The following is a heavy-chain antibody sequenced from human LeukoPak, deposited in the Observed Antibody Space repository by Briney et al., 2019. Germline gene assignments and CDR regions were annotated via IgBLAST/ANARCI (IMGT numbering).Heavy chain of an antibody. Sequence: PGGSLRLSCAASGFTFSSYAMSWVRQAPGKGLEWVSAISGSGGSTYYADSVKGRFTISRDNSKNTLYLQVNSLRAEDTAVYYCAKATGYSSGWYTAYWGQGTLVTVSS. CDR3: AKATGYSSGWYTAY. CDR2: ISGSGGST. J-gene: IGHJ4*02. V-gene: IGHV3-23*01. D-gene: IGHD6-19*01. CDR1: GFTFSSYA.